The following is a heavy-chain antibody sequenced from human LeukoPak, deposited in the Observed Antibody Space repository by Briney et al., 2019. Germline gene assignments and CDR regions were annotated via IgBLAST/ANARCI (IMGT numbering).Heavy chain of an antibody. CDR1: GASLTSYY. D-gene: IGHD1-14*01. CDR2: ISYSGST. CDR3: ARQPGGTAALDI. J-gene: IGHJ3*02. V-gene: IGHV4-59*08. Sequence: SETLSLTCTVSGASLTSYYWSWIRQPPGKGLEWIAYISYSGSTNYNPSLKSRVTISVDTSKNQFSLKLTSVTAADTALYYCARQPGGTAALDIWGQGTLVTVSS.